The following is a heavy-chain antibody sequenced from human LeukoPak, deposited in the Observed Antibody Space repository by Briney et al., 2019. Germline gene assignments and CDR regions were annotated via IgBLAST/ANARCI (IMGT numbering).Heavy chain of an antibody. CDR1: GFTFSTYT. J-gene: IGHJ4*02. CDR3: ARGAAYYDYVWGSYRCDY. D-gene: IGHD3-16*02. Sequence: PAGRSLRLSCAASGFTFSTYTMHWVRQAPGKGLEWVALISYDGSNKYYADSVKGRFTISRDNSKNTLYLQMNSLSAEDTAVYYCARGAAYYDYVWGSYRCDYWGQGTLVTASS. V-gene: IGHV3-30-3*01. CDR2: ISYDGSNK.